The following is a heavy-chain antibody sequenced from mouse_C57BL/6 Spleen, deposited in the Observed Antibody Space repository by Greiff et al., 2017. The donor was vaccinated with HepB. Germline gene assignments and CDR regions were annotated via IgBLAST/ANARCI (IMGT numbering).Heavy chain of an antibody. CDR1: GYTFTSYW. D-gene: IGHD1-1*01. CDR2: INPSNGGT. J-gene: IGHJ3*01. Sequence: QVQLQQPGTELVKPGASVKLSCKASGYTFTSYWMHWVKQRPGQGLEWIGNINPSNGGTNYNEKFKSKATLTVDKSSSTSYMHLSSLTSEDSAVYYCARSLLLRSPWFAYWGQGTLVTVSA. V-gene: IGHV1-53*01. CDR3: ARSLLLRSPWFAY.